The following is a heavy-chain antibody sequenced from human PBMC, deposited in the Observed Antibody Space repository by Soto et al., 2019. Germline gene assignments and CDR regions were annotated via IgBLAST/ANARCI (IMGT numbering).Heavy chain of an antibody. J-gene: IGHJ3*02. V-gene: IGHV3-74*01. CDR2: INSDGSGA. D-gene: IGHD3-10*01. Sequence: GGSLRLSCAASGFTFSSFWMHWVRQAPGKGLVWVSRINSDGSGASYADFMEGRFTISRDNAKNTVYLQMNSLREEDTAVYYCIRDYGEAGSTNAFDIWGQGTMVTV. CDR3: IRDYGEAGSTNAFDI. CDR1: GFTFSSFW.